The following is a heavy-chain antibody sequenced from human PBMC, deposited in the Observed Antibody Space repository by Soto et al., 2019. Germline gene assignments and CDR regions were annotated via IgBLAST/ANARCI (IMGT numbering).Heavy chain of an antibody. Sequence: GASVKVSCKASGYTFTSYGISWVRQAPGQGLEWMGWISAYNGNTNYAQKLQGRVTMTTDTSTSTAYMELRSLRSDDTAVYYCARDHLRLGIAAAVDWFDPWGQGTLVTVSS. D-gene: IGHD6-13*01. CDR2: ISAYNGNT. CDR3: ARDHLRLGIAAAVDWFDP. CDR1: GYTFTSYG. V-gene: IGHV1-18*01. J-gene: IGHJ5*02.